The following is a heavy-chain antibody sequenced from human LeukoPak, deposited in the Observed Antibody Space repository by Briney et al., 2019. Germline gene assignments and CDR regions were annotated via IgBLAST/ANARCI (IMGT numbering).Heavy chain of an antibody. Sequence: SSVKVSCKASGGTFSNYAMGWVRQAPGQGLEWMGGIIPIFDETKYAQKFQGRVTITTDASASTAYMELSSLKSEDTAVYFCARGPYYDTSGYYYFDYWGQGTLVTVSS. V-gene: IGHV1-69*05. CDR2: IIPIFDET. CDR1: GGTFSNYA. CDR3: ARGPYYDTSGYYYFDY. D-gene: IGHD3-22*01. J-gene: IGHJ4*02.